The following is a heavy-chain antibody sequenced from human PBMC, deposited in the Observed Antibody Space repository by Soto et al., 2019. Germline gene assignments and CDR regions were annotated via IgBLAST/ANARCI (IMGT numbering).Heavy chain of an antibody. J-gene: IGHJ4*02. D-gene: IGHD6-13*01. CDR3: ARYRIAAAGYFDY. CDR2: IYHSGST. Sequence: SETLSLTCAGSGGSISSSNWWSWVRQPPGKGLEWIGEIYHSGSTNYNPSLRSRVTISVDKSKNQFSLKLSSVTAADTAVYYCARYRIAAAGYFDYWGKGTLVTVSS. CDR1: GGSISSSNW. V-gene: IGHV4-4*02.